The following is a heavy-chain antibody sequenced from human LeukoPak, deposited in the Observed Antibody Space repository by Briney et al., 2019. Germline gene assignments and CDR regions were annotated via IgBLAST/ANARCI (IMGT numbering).Heavy chain of an antibody. V-gene: IGHV4-59*12. CDR1: GGSISSYY. D-gene: IGHD6-13*01. J-gene: IGHJ6*03. CDR2: IYYSGST. CDR3: ARTTSSWYSGYYYYYMDV. Sequence: SETLSLTCTVSGGSISSYYWSWIRQPPGKGLEWIGYIYYSGSTSYNPSLNSRVTISVDTSKNQFSLKLSSVTAADTAVYYCARTTSSWYSGYYYYYMDVWGKGTTVTVSS.